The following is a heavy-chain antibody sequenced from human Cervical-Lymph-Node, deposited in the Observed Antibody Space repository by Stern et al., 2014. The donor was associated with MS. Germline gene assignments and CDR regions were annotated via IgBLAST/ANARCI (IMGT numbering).Heavy chain of an antibody. CDR2: ISSSSTYI. CDR3: ARGPNRTVYRELQGFDP. J-gene: IGHJ5*02. D-gene: IGHD1-7*01. V-gene: IGHV3-21*01. Sequence: EVQLVESGGGLVKPGGSLRLSCAASGFTFSSYSMNWVRQAPGKGLEWVSSISSSSTYIYYADSVKGRFTISRDNAKNSLYLQMNSLRAEDTAVYYCARGPNRTVYRELQGFDPWGQGTLVTVSS. CDR1: GFTFSSYS.